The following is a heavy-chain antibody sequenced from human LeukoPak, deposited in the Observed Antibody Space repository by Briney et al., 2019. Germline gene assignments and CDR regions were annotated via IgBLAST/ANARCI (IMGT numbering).Heavy chain of an antibody. CDR2: INSDGSST. Sequence: PGGSLRLSCAASGFTFSSYNMNWVRQAPGKGLEWVSRINSDGSSTSYADSVKGRFTISRDNAKNTLYLQMNSLRAEDTAVYYCARDGGTTVTFCDYWGQGTLVTVSS. D-gene: IGHD4-17*01. CDR3: ARDGGTTVTFCDY. CDR1: GFTFSSYN. V-gene: IGHV3-74*01. J-gene: IGHJ4*02.